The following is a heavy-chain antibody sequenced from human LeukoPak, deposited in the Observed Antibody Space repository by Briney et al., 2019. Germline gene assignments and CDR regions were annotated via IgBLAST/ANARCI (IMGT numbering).Heavy chain of an antibody. CDR1: GFTFSSYS. Sequence: GGSLRLSCAASGFTFSSYSMNWVRQAPGKGLEWVSSISSSSSYIYYADSVKGRFTISRDNAKNSLYLQMNSLRAEDTAVYYCARDLYCSSTSCYNYGYWGQGTLVTVSS. J-gene: IGHJ4*02. D-gene: IGHD2-2*02. CDR2: ISSSSSYI. V-gene: IGHV3-21*01. CDR3: ARDLYCSSTSCYNYGY.